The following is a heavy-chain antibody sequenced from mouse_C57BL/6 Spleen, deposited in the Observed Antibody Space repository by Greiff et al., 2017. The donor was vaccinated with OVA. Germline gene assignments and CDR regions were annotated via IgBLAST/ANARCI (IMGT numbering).Heavy chain of an antibody. D-gene: IGHD1-1*01. V-gene: IGHV5-6*01. CDR3: ARQGDGTTVGFDY. CDR2: ISSGGSYT. Sequence: EVKLMESGGDLVKPGGSLKLSCAASGFTFSSYGMSWVRQTPDKRLEWVATISSGGSYTYYPDSVKGRFTISRDNAKNTLYLQMSSLKSEDTAMYYCARQGDGTTVGFDYWGQGTTLTVSS. CDR1: GFTFSSYG. J-gene: IGHJ2*01.